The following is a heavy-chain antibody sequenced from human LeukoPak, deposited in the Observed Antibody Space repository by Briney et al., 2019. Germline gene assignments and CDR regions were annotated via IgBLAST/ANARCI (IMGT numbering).Heavy chain of an antibody. CDR2: ISSSSSYI. V-gene: IGHV3-21*01. CDR3: ARDRDYSNYPL. D-gene: IGHD4-11*01. CDR1: GLTFSSYS. Sequence: GGSLRLSCAASGLTFSSYSMNWVRQAPGKGLEWVSSISSSSSYIYYADSVKGRFTITRDNAKNSLYPQMNSLRAEDTAVYYCARDRDYSNYPLWGQGTLVTVSS. J-gene: IGHJ4*02.